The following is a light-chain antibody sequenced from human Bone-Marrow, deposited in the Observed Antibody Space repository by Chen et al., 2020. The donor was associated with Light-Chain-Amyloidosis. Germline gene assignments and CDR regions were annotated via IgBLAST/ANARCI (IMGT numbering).Light chain of an antibody. CDR2: EVS. CDR3: SSYMTTSQVV. V-gene: IGLV2-18*02. Sequence: QSALTQPPSVSGSPGQSVPISCTGSSSDVVGYNRVSWFPQPPGTAHRLLISEVSNRPSGVPDRVSGSKSVNTASRNSSGLQAEDEADYYCSSYMTTSQVVFGGGTKLTVL. J-gene: IGLJ2*01. CDR1: SSDVVGYNR.